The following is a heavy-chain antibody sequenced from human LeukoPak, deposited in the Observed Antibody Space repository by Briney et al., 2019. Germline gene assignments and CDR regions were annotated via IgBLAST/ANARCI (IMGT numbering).Heavy chain of an antibody. Sequence: GGSLRLSCVASGFTFTNYGMMWVRQAPGKGLVWVSYINSDGRSTTYADSVKGRFTISRDNAKNTLYLQMSSLRAEDTAMYYCARNSSGMSNWGQGTLVIVSS. CDR2: INSDGRST. D-gene: IGHD1-26*01. CDR1: GFTFTNYG. CDR3: ARNSSGMSN. J-gene: IGHJ4*02. V-gene: IGHV3-74*01.